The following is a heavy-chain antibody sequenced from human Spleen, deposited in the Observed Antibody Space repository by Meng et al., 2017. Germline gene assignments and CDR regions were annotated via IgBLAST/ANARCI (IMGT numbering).Heavy chain of an antibody. D-gene: IGHD1-14*01. CDR2: IYLGGGK. Sequence: ITLKGVRSSVGQPPQTPTPARTFSGFSLTHSGVGGGWIRPPPGKGLEWVGGIYLGGGKRYHPTPKSRLTLTQDNPKNQVGLKLTNLDPVDTATYYCANKNRGRKNRRDDDYLGQGTLVTVSS. V-gene: IGHV2-5*02. CDR3: ANKNRGRKNRRDDDY. CDR1: GFSLTHSGVG. J-gene: IGHJ4*02.